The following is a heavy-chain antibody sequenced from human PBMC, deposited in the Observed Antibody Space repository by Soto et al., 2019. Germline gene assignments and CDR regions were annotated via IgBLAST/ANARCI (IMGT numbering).Heavy chain of an antibody. D-gene: IGHD3-10*01. CDR3: ARGLFGELLFDY. J-gene: IGHJ4*02. CDR1: CFTFSSYG. V-gene: IGHV1-18*01. Sequence: GAPVKVSCKAFCFTFSSYGISWVGQGPGQGLEWMGWISAYNGNTNYAQKLQGRVTMTTDTSTSTSYMELRSLRSDDTAVYYCARGLFGELLFDYWGQGTLVTVSS. CDR2: ISAYNGNT.